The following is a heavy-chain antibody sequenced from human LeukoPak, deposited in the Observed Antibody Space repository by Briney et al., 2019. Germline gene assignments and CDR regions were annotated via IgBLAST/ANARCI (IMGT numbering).Heavy chain of an antibody. J-gene: IGHJ4*02. CDR1: GGSFSGYY. Sequence: SETLSLTCALYGGSFSGYYWSWIRQPPGKGLEWIGEINHSGSTNYNPSLKSRVTISVDTSKNQLSLKLTSATAADTAVYYCARWHSHGRYFDYWGQGALVTVSS. CDR3: ARWHSHGRYFDY. CDR2: INHSGST. D-gene: IGHD1-26*01. V-gene: IGHV4-34*01.